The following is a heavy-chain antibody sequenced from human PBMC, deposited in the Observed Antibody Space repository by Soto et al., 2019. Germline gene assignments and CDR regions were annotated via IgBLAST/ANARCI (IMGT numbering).Heavy chain of an antibody. CDR1: GFSFRSYT. D-gene: IGHD3-3*01. CDR3: AREKGPQVDFWCDIPKGGFDY. Sequence: EVQLVESGGGLVKPGGSLRLSCAASGFSFRSYTLHWFRQAPGGGLEWVSSITGSSSYEFYADSVKGRFTISRDNDDNLLFLQMNNLRAEDTALYFCAREKGPQVDFWCDIPKGGFDYWGQGTLVSVSS. J-gene: IGHJ4*02. CDR2: ITGSSSYE. V-gene: IGHV3-21*06.